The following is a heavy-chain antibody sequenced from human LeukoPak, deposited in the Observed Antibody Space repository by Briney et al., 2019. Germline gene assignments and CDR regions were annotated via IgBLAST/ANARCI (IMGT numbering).Heavy chain of an antibody. D-gene: IGHD6-13*01. V-gene: IGHV3-30-3*01. CDR1: GFTFSSYE. J-gene: IGHJ5*02. CDR2: ISYDGSNK. Sequence: PGGSLRLSCAASGFTFSSYEMNWVRQAPGKGLEWVAVISYDGSNKYYADSVKGRFTISRDNSKNTLYLQMNSLRAEDTAVYYCAREPSGSSWPKGWFDPWGQGTLVTVSS. CDR3: AREPSGSSWPKGWFDP.